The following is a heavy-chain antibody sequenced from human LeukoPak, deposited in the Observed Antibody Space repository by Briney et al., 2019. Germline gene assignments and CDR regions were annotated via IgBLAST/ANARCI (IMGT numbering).Heavy chain of an antibody. J-gene: IGHJ4*02. V-gene: IGHV1-69*05. CDR1: AGTFSRYA. D-gene: IGHD6-19*01. CDR3: AREDHTNGWYSFDS. Sequence: ASVKVSCKAAAGTFSRYAISWVRQAPGQGLEWMGRITPIFGTANYAQKFQGRATIITDESTSTAYMELSSLRSEDTAMYFCAREDHTNGWYSFDSWGQGTLVTVSS. CDR2: ITPIFGTA.